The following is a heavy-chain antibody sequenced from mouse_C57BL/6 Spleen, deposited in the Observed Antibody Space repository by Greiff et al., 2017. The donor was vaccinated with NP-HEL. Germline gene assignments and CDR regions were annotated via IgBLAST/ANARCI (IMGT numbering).Heavy chain of an antibody. Sequence: QVQLQQPGAELVMPGASVKLSCKASGYTFTSYWMHWVKQRPGQGLEWIGAIDPSDSYPNYNQKFKGKSTLTVDKSSSTAYMQLSSLTSEDSAVYYCARKRGSGAMDYWGQGTSVTVSS. J-gene: IGHJ4*01. CDR1: GYTFTSYW. D-gene: IGHD1-1*01. V-gene: IGHV1-69*01. CDR3: ARKRGSGAMDY. CDR2: IDPSDSYP.